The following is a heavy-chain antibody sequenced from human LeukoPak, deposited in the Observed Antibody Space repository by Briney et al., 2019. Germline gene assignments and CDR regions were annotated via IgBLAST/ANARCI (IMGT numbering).Heavy chain of an antibody. CDR2: IYYSGST. J-gene: IGHJ4*02. Sequence: SETLSLTCTVSGGSISSTSYYWGWIRQPPGKGLEWIGTIYYSGSTYYNPSLKSRVTISVDTSKNQFSLKLSSVTAADTAVYYCARSGIAVAGTLGYWGQGTLVTVSS. CDR3: ARSGIAVAGTLGY. D-gene: IGHD6-19*01. CDR1: GGSISSTSYY. V-gene: IGHV4-39*07.